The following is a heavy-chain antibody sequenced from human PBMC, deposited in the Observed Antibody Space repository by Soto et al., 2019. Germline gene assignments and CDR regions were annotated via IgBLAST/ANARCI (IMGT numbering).Heavy chain of an antibody. D-gene: IGHD5-12*01. CDR1: GFTFSSYA. V-gene: IGHV3-23*01. Sequence: EVQLLESGGGLVQPGGSLRLSCAASGFTFSSYAMSWVRQAPGKGLEWVSAISGSGGSTYYADSVKGRFTISRDNSKNTLYLQMNSLRAEDTAVYYCHQPIHENIVATIPDFDYWGQGTLVTVSS. CDR3: HQPIHENIVATIPDFDY. J-gene: IGHJ4*02. CDR2: ISGSGGST.